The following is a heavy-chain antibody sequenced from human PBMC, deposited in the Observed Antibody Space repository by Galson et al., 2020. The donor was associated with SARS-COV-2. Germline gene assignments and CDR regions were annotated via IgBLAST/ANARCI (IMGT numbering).Heavy chain of an antibody. CDR1: GFSFRNYA. CDR3: AKEAGSGSSALDAFDM. D-gene: IGHD1-26*01. V-gene: IGHV3-23*01. CDR2: LSHSGSST. J-gene: IGHJ3*02. Sequence: GESMKISCAASGFSFRNYAMTWVRQAPGKGLEWVSSLSHSGSSTYYADSVEGRFTISRDTSKNTLYLQMNSLRDEDTAIYFCAKEAGSGSSALDAFDMWGQGTMVTVSS.